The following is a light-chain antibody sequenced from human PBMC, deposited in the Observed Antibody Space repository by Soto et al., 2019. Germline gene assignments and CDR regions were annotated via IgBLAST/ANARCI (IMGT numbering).Light chain of an antibody. CDR2: GAS. CDR1: QSVSSF. CDR3: QQYNNWPYT. Sequence: EIELTQSPATLSLSPGERATLSCRASQSVSSFLVWYQQKPGQAPRLLIYGASTRATGIPARFSGSGSGTEFTLTISSLQSEDFAVYYCQQYNNWPYTFGQGTKLEIK. J-gene: IGKJ2*01. V-gene: IGKV3-15*01.